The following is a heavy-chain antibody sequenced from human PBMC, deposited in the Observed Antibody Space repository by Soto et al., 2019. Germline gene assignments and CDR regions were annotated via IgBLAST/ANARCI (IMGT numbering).Heavy chain of an antibody. D-gene: IGHD3-22*01. V-gene: IGHV4-59*01. CDR3: ARGFYYDSSGSVYNWFDP. CDR1: GGSISSYD. CDR2: IYYSGST. J-gene: IGHJ5*02. Sequence: PSETLSLTCTVSGGSISSYDWSWIRQPPGKGLEWIGYIYYSGSTNYNPSLKSRVTISVDTSKNQFSLKLSSVTAADTAVYYCARGFYYDSSGSVYNWFDPWGQGTLVTVSS.